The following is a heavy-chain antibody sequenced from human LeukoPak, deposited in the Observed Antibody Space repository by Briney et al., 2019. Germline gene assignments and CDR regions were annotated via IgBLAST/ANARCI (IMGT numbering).Heavy chain of an antibody. V-gene: IGHV3-20*04. D-gene: IGHD3-22*01. Sequence: GGSLRLSCAASGFTFSIYGMSWVRQAPGKGLEWVSGINWNGGSTGYADSVKGRFTISRDNAKNSLYLQMNSLRAEDTALYYCARSVAYADSSGYYYVDYWGQGTLVTVSS. CDR1: GFTFSIYG. CDR2: INWNGGST. J-gene: IGHJ4*02. CDR3: ARSVAYADSSGYYYVDY.